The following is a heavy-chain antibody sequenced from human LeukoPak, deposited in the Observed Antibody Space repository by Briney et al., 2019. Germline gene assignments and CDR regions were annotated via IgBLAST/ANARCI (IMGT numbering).Heavy chain of an antibody. CDR2: FYFGGSN. CDR1: GDSISSNNRY. Sequence: TSETLSLTCTVSGDSISSNNRYWGWIRRPPGKGLEWIGSFYFGGSNYYSPSLRSRVIISLDTSKNQFSLALNFVTAADTAMYYCASSHSATWYDDWGQGALVTVS. D-gene: IGHD6-13*01. V-gene: IGHV4-39*07. J-gene: IGHJ4*02. CDR3: ASSHSATWYDD.